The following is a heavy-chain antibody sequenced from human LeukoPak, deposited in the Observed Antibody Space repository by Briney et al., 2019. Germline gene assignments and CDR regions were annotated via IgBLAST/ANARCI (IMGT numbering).Heavy chain of an antibody. CDR1: GYTFTGYY. CDR3: AKGLVGRAGIAVAGS. V-gene: IGHV1-2*02. D-gene: IGHD6-19*01. CDR2: INPNSGGT. J-gene: IGHJ4*02. Sequence: ASVKVSCKASGYTFTGYYMHWVRQAPGQGLEWMGWINPNSGGTNYAQKFQGRVTMTRDTSISTAYMELSRLRSDDTAVYYCAKGLVGRAGIAVAGSWGQGTLVTVSS.